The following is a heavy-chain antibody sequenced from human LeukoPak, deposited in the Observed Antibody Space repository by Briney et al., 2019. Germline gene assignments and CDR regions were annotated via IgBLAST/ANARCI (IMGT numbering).Heavy chain of an antibody. D-gene: IGHD3-10*01. CDR1: GYTFTGYY. V-gene: IGHV1-2*02. J-gene: IGHJ4*02. CDR2: INPNSGGT. CDR3: AGTMVRGLNYYLDY. Sequence: ASVKVSCKASGYTFTGYYMHWVRQAPGQGLEWMGWINPNSGGTNYAQKFQGRVTMTGDTSISTAYMELSRLRSDDTAVYYCAGTMVRGLNYYLDYWGQGTLVTASS.